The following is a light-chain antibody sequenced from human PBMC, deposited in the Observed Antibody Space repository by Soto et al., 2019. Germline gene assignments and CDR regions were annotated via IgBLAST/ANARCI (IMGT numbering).Light chain of an antibody. CDR2: GAS. V-gene: IGKV3-20*01. J-gene: IGKJ4*01. CDR1: QSVSSSY. Sequence: EIVLTQSPGTLSLSPGERATLSCRASQSVSSSYLAWYQQKPGQAPRLLIYGASSRATGIPDRFSGSGSGTDFTLTISRLQLHYFAVHSCHQYDRSSLTFGGGTKVEIK. CDR3: HQYDRSSLT.